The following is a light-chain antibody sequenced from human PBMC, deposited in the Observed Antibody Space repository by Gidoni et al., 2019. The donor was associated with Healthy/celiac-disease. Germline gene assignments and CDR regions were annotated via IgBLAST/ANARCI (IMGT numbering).Light chain of an antibody. CDR3: QQSYSTLRT. V-gene: IGKV1-39*01. CDR2: AAS. Sequence: DIQMTQSTSSLSASVGDRVTITCRASQSISSYLNWYQQKPGKAHKLLSYAASSLQSGVPSRFSGSGSGTDFTLTISSLQPEDFATYYCQQSYSTLRTFGQGTKVEIK. CDR1: QSISSY. J-gene: IGKJ1*01.